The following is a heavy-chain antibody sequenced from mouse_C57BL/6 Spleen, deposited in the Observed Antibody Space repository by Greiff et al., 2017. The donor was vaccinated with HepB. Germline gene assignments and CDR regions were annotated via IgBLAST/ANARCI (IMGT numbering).Heavy chain of an antibody. CDR3: ARFGSSFFYWYFDV. CDR1: GYTFTSYW. D-gene: IGHD1-1*01. CDR2: IDPSDSYT. J-gene: IGHJ1*03. V-gene: IGHV1-69*01. Sequence: VQLQQSGAELVMPGASVKLSCKASGYTFTSYWMHWVKQRPGQGLEWIGEIDPSDSYTNYNQKFKGKSTLTVDKSSSTAYMQLSSLTSEYSAVYYCARFGSSFFYWYFDVWGTGTTVTVSS.